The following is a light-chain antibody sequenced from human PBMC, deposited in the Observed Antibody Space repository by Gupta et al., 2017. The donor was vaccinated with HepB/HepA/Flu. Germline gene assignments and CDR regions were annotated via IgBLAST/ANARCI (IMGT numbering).Light chain of an antibody. V-gene: IGKV1D-16*01. CDR1: QGIGIR. CDR2: AAS. CDR3: QQYDTYPPT. J-gene: IGKJ4*01. Sequence: XQXXQSXXXXSXXXGDRVTITCRASQGIGIRLAWYHQKPEKAPKSLIYAASSLQSGVPSKFSGSGSGTDFTLTISSLQPEDFATYYCQQYDTYPPTFGGGTKVEI.